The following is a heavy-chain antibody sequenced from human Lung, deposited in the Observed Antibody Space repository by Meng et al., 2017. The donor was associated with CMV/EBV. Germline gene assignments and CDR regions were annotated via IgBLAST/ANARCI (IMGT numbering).Heavy chain of an antibody. CDR1: GYSFSGFY. Sequence: VQLVQAGAEVKRPGASVKISCQASGYSFSGFYLNWARPAPGHGLEWLGRVNPISDDTHLAQKFEGRITVTRGATINTAFMELTRLRPDDTAVYYCAKSSDNGWSSWGPGTLVTVSS. CDR2: VNPISDDT. J-gene: IGHJ4*01. D-gene: IGHD6-19*01. V-gene: IGHV1-2*06. CDR3: AKSSDNGWSS.